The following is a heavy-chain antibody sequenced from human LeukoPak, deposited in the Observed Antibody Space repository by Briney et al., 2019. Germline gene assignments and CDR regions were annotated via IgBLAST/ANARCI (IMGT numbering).Heavy chain of an antibody. V-gene: IGHV3-15*01. J-gene: IGHJ6*02. Sequence: PGGSLRLSCAASGFTFSNAWMTWVRQAPGKGLEWVGRIKSKTDGGTTDYAAPVKGRYTISRDDSERTLDLQMNSLKTEDTAIYYCTAYSAMDVWGQGTTVTVSS. CDR1: GFTFSNAW. CDR3: TAYSAMDV. CDR2: IKSKTDGGTT.